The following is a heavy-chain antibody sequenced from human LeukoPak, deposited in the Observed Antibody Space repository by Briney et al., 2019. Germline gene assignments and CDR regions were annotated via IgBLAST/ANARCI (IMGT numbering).Heavy chain of an antibody. J-gene: IGHJ3*02. CDR1: GFTFSSYA. Sequence: QTGGSLRLSCAASGFTFSSYAMSWVRQAPGKGLEWVSAISGSGGSTYYADSVKGRFTISRDNSKNTLYLQMNSLRAENTAVYYCAKDKGFDEDLGAFDIWGQGTMVTVSS. D-gene: IGHD3-16*01. CDR2: ISGSGGST. V-gene: IGHV3-23*01. CDR3: AKDKGFDEDLGAFDI.